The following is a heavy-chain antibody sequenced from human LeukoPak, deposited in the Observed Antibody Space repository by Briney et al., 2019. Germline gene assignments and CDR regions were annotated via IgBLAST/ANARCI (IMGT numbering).Heavy chain of an antibody. D-gene: IGHD5-18*01. CDR1: GGSISSYY. CDR2: IYYSGST. CDR3: ARVKRGYSLYYMDV. J-gene: IGHJ6*03. V-gene: IGHV4-59*01. Sequence: SETLSLTCTVSGGSISSYYWSWIRQPPGKGLEWIGYIYYSGSTNYNPSLKSRVTISVDTSKNQFSLKLSSVTAADTAVYYCARVKRGYSLYYMDVWGKGTTVTVSS.